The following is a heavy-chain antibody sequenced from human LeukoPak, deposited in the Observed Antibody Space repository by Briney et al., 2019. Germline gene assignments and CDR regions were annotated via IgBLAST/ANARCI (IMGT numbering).Heavy chain of an antibody. CDR1: GFTFSDYY. D-gene: IGHD4-23*01. V-gene: IGHV3-11*01. CDR2: ISSGGSTI. CDR3: ARDGGNRSRYHFDL. Sequence: GGSLRLSCAASGFTFSDYYMNWIRQAPGKGLEWVSYISSGGSTIYYADSVKGRFTISRDNAKNSLHLQMNSLRAEDAAVYYCARDGGNRSRYHFDLWGRGTLVTASS. J-gene: IGHJ2*01.